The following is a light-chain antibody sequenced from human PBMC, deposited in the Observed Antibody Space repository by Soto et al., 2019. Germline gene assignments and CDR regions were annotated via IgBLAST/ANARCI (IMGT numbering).Light chain of an antibody. V-gene: IGLV1-40*01. Sequence: QSVLTQPPSVSGAPGQRVTISCTGSRSNIGAGYDVHWYQQLPRTAPKLLIYGDSNRPSGVPDRFSGSKSGTSASLAITGLQAEDEADYYCPSYDTSLSAVVFGGGTQLTVL. CDR1: RSNIGAGYD. CDR3: PSYDTSLSAVV. J-gene: IGLJ2*01. CDR2: GDS.